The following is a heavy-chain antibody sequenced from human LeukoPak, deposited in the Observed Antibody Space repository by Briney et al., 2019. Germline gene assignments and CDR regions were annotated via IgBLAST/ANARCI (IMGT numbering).Heavy chain of an antibody. CDR2: IEQDGSDR. D-gene: IGHD3-22*01. V-gene: IGHV3-7*01. J-gene: IGHJ4*02. Sequence: PGGSLRLSCAASGFTLSRYWMTWVRQAPGKGLEWVVTIEQDGSDRYSVDSVKGRFTISRDNAKNSLYLQMNNLRAEDTAVYYCARGSTYYYDSSGYYFWGQGTLVTVSS. CDR1: GFTLSRYW. CDR3: ARGSTYYYDSSGYYF.